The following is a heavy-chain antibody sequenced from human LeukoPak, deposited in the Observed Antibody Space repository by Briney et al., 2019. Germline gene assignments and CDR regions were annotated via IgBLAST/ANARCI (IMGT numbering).Heavy chain of an antibody. V-gene: IGHV4-59*08. Sequence: PSETLSLTCTVSGGSISSYYWSWIRQPPGKGLEWIGYIYYSGSTNYNPSLKSRVTISVDTSKNQFSLKLSSVTAADTAVYYCARHLGSGWYEGVDYWGQGTLVTVSS. CDR2: IYYSGST. D-gene: IGHD6-19*01. CDR3: ARHLGSGWYEGVDY. CDR1: GGSISSYY. J-gene: IGHJ4*02.